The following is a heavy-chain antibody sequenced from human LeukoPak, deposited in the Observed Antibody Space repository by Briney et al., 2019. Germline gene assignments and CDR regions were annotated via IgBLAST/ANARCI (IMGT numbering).Heavy chain of an antibody. CDR2: LYYSGST. D-gene: IGHD6-6*01. Sequence: SETLSLTCTVSGGSISSYYWSWIRQPPGKGLEWIGYLYYSGSTSYNPSLKSRITISVDTSRNQFSLKLSSVTAADTAVYYCARESARPDYWGQGTLVTVSS. V-gene: IGHV4-59*01. CDR1: GGSISSYY. CDR3: ARESARPDY. J-gene: IGHJ4*02.